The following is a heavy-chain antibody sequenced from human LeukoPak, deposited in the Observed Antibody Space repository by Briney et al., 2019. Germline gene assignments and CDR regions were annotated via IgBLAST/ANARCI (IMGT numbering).Heavy chain of an antibody. D-gene: IGHD3-22*01. CDR1: GXSFSTYC. CDR2: IYPGDSDT. J-gene: IGHJ4*02. CDR3: ARRHSSLPLDY. Sequence: KLGESLKISFQGSGXSFSTYCIGWVRQMPGKGLERMGIIYPGDSDTRYSPSFQGQVTISADKSISTAYLQWISLKASDTAMYYCARRHSSLPLDYWGQGTLVTVSS. V-gene: IGHV5-51*01.